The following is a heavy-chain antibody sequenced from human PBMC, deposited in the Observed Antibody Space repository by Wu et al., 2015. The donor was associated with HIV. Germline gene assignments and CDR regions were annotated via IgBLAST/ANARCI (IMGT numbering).Heavy chain of an antibody. D-gene: IGHD6-13*01. Sequence: QVQLVQSGAEVKKPGSSVKVSCKASGGTFSSYAISWVRQAPGQGLEWMGGIIPIFGTANYAQKFQGRVTITTDESTSTAYMELSSLRSEDTAVYYCARDAPDPIAAAGSPLGYWGQGTLVTVSS. CDR1: GGTFSSYA. CDR2: IIPIFGTA. CDR3: ARDAPDPIAAAGSPLGY. J-gene: IGHJ4*02. V-gene: IGHV1-69*05.